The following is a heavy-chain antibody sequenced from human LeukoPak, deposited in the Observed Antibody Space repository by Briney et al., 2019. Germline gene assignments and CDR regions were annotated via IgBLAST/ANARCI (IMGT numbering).Heavy chain of an antibody. J-gene: IGHJ4*02. CDR3: AKDSSVYYYDSRNFDY. CDR2: IRFDASNK. D-gene: IGHD3-22*01. Sequence: PGGSLRLSCATSGFTFRSYGMHWVRQAPGKGLEWVAFIRFDASNKYYTDSVKGRFTISRDNSKNTLYLQMNSLRAEDTAVYYCAKDSSVYYYDSRNFDYWGRGTLVTVSS. V-gene: IGHV3-30*02. CDR1: GFTFRSYG.